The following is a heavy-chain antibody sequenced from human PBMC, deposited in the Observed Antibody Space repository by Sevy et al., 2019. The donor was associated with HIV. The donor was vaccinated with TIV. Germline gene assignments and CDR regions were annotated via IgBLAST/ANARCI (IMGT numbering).Heavy chain of an antibody. J-gene: IGHJ3*02. V-gene: IGHV4-39*01. D-gene: IGHD3-22*01. CDR1: GGSISSSSYY. Sequence: SETLSLTCTVSGGSISSSSYYWGWIRQPPGKGLEWIGSIYYSGSTYHNPSLKSRVTISVDTSKNQFSLKLSSVTAADTAVYYCARPVNYYDSSGYFDAFDIWGQGTMVTVS. CDR3: ARPVNYYDSSGYFDAFDI. CDR2: IYYSGST.